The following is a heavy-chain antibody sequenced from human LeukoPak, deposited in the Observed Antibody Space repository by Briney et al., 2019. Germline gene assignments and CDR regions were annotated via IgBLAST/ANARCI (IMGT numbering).Heavy chain of an antibody. D-gene: IGHD1-26*01. Sequence: KTSETLSLTCAVYGGSFSGYYWSWIRQAPGKGLEWVSYISSSGSTIYYADSVKGRFTISRDNAKNSLYLQMNSLRAEDTAVYYCARYSGSYADDAFDIWGQGTMVTVSS. J-gene: IGHJ3*02. V-gene: IGHV3-11*04. CDR3: ARYSGSYADDAFDI. CDR1: GGSFSGYY. CDR2: ISSSGSTI.